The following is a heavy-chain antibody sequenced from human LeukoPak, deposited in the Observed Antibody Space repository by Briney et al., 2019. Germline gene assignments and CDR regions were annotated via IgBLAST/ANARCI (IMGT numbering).Heavy chain of an antibody. CDR1: GYTFTSYG. V-gene: IGHV1-18*01. J-gene: IGHJ4*02. D-gene: IGHD5-12*01. Sequence: ASVKVSCKASGYTFTSYGISWVRQAPGQGLEWMGWTSIYNDNTNYAQKLQGRVTMTTDTSTSTAYMELRSLRSDDTAVYYCARVGTGIGGYDPFDYWGQGTLVTVSS. CDR3: ARVGTGIGGYDPFDY. CDR2: TSIYNDNT.